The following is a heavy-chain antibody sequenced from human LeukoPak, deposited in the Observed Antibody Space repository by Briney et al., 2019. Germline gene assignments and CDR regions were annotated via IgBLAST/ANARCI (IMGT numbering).Heavy chain of an antibody. V-gene: IGHV3-21*01. J-gene: IGHJ4*02. D-gene: IGHD3-9*01. CDR2: ISSSSSYI. Sequence: GGSLRLSCAASGFTFSSYSMNWVRQAPGKGLEWVSSISSSSSYIYYADSVKGRFTISRDNAKNSLYLQMNSLRAEDTAVYYCARGVPYDILTGSPGYWGQGTLVTVSS. CDR1: GFTFSSYS. CDR3: ARGVPYDILTGSPGY.